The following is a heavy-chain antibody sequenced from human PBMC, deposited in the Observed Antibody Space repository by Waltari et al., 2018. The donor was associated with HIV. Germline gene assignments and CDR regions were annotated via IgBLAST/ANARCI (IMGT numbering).Heavy chain of an antibody. V-gene: IGHV3-53*04. CDR1: HFRVLDNY. CDR2: LYVDGSS. CDR3: TKGVKFYGP. Sequence: EVQLVTAGGRLVLPGGSLRLSCTASHFRVLDNYITWVRQAPGTGLEWVSVLYVDGSSHYSDSVRGRFIVSGDKSKNTVFLQMNYLIVEDTALYFCTKGVKFYGPWGQGTQVTVSP. D-gene: IGHD2-21*01. J-gene: IGHJ5*02.